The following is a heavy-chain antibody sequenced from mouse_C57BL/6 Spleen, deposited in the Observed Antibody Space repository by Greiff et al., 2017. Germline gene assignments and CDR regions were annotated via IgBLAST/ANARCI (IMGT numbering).Heavy chain of an antibody. CDR2: INPNYGTT. V-gene: IGHV1-39*01. CDR3: ARSEIHDGYQYFDV. CDR1: GYSFTDYN. Sequence: VHVKQSGPELVKPGASVKISCKASGYSFTDYNMNWVKQSNGKSLEWIGVINPNYGTTSYNQKFKGKATLTVDQSSSTAYMQLNSLTSEDSAVYYCARSEIHDGYQYFDVWGTGTTVTVSS. D-gene: IGHD2-3*01. J-gene: IGHJ1*03.